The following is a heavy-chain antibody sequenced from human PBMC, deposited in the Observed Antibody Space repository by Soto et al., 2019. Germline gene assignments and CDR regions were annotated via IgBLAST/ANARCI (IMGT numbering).Heavy chain of an antibody. Sequence: GGSLRLSCAASGFTFSSYGMHWVRQAPGKGLEWVAVIWYDGSNKYYADSVKGRFTISRDNSKNTLYLQMNSLRAEDTAVYYCARDQCSAGSCYSNHPRYNWFAPWGQGTLVTVSS. D-gene: IGHD2-15*01. CDR3: ARDQCSAGSCYSNHPRYNWFAP. CDR2: IWYDGSNK. V-gene: IGHV3-33*01. CDR1: GFTFSSYG. J-gene: IGHJ5*02.